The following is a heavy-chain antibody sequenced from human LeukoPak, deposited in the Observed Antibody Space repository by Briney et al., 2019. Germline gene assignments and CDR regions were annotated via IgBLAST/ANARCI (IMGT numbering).Heavy chain of an antibody. CDR1: GFTFSSYA. D-gene: IGHD3-22*01. V-gene: IGHV3-23*01. CDR2: ISGSGGST. CDR3: ARERITMIVVVDSPDAFDI. J-gene: IGHJ3*02. Sequence: GGSLRLSCAASGFTFSSYAMSWVRQAPGKRLEWVSAISGSGGSTYYADSVKGRFTISRDNSKNTLYLQMNSLRAEDTAVYYCARERITMIVVVDSPDAFDIWGQGTMVTVS.